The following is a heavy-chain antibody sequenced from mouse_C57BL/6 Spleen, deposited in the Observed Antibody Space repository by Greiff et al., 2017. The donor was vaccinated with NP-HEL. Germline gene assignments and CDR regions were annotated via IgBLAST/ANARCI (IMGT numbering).Heavy chain of an antibody. J-gene: IGHJ4*01. CDR2: ISDGGSYT. Sequence: LVESGGGLVKPGGSLKLSCAASGFTFSSYAMSWVRQTPEKRLEWVATISDGGSYTYYPDNVKGRFTISRDNAKNNLYLQMSHLKSEDTAMYYCARDSNYVFYAMDYWGQGTSVTVSS. V-gene: IGHV5-4*01. CDR1: GFTFSSYA. CDR3: ARDSNYVFYAMDY. D-gene: IGHD2-5*01.